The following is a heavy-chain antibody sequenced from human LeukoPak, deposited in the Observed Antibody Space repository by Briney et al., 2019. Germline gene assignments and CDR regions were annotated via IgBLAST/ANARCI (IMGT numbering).Heavy chain of an antibody. CDR3: ARVSGTYFDY. Sequence: PGGSLRLSCAVFGFTFSSYWMSWVRQAPGKGLEWVANIKQDGSEQYYVDSVKGRFTISRDNAKNSLYLQMISLRAEDTAVYYCARVSGTYFDYWGQGTLVTVSS. D-gene: IGHD5-12*01. J-gene: IGHJ4*02. CDR2: IKQDGSEQ. CDR1: GFTFSSYW. V-gene: IGHV3-7*01.